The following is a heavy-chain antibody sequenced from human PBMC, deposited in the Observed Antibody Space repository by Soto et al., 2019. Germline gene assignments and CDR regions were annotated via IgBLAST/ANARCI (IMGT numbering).Heavy chain of an antibody. Sequence: EVQLVESGGGLVQPGGSLRLSCAASGFTFNNFWMYWVRQTPEKGLVWVSGINSDGTTTIYADSVKGRFTISRDNAKNTLYLQMNSLTVEDTAIYYCVRDIRWGQGNLVTASS. D-gene: IGHD3-10*01. CDR2: INSDGTTT. CDR1: GFTFNNFW. V-gene: IGHV3-74*01. J-gene: IGHJ4*02. CDR3: VRDIR.